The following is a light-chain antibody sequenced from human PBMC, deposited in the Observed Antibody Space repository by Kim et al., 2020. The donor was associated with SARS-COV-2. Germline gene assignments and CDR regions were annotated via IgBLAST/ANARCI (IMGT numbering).Light chain of an antibody. CDR1: QSVLYSSNNKNY. CDR3: QQCESIPFT. V-gene: IGKV4-1*01. Sequence: ATITCKSSQSVLYSSNNKNYLAWYQQKPGQPPKLLIYWVSTRASGVPDRFSGSGSGTDFTLTISSLQAEDVAVYYCQQCESIPFTFGGGTKVDIK. CDR2: WVS. J-gene: IGKJ4*01.